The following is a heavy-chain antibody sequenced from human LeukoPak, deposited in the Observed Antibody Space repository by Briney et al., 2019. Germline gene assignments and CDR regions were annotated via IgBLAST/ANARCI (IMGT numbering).Heavy chain of an antibody. CDR3: ASQLFHLDSSGYSLDALDI. CDR2: IIPIFDTR. J-gene: IGHJ3*02. CDR1: GGTFSNYA. V-gene: IGHV1-69*05. D-gene: IGHD3-22*01. Sequence: SVKVSCKTSGGTFSNYAISWVRQAPGQGLEWMGVIIPIFDTRNYAQKWQGRVTITTDESTSTAYMELRSLRSEDTAVYYCASQLFHLDSSGYSLDALDIWGQGTMVTVSS.